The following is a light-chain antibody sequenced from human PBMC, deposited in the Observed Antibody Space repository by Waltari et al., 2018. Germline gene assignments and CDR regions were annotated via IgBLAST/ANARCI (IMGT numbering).Light chain of an antibody. J-gene: IGKJ1*01. V-gene: IGKV3-20*01. CDR2: GAS. CDR1: QSIGRS. Sequence: EVVLTQSPGTLSLSPGERVTLSCRDSQSIGRSLVWYQQRPGQAPRLLIYGASIRATGVPDRFSGSGSGTDFSLTISRLDPEDLAVYFCQKYERLPATFGQGTKVEI. CDR3: QKYERLPAT.